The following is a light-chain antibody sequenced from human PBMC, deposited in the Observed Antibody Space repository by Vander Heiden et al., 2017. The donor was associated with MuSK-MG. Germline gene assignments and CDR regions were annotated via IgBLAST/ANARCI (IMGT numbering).Light chain of an antibody. CDR3: QKYDSDPWT. V-gene: IGKV1-27*01. J-gene: IGKJ1*01. Sequence: IQMTQSPSSLSASVGDRVNITCRATQGIKNSVAWYQQRPGKVPKLLIYAASTLPSGVPSRFSGTGSGTDFTLTISSLQPEDVATYYCQKYDSDPWTFGPGTKVDIE. CDR1: QGIKNS. CDR2: AAS.